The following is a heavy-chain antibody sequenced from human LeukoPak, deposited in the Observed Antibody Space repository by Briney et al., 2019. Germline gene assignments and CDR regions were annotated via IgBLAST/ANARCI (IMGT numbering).Heavy chain of an antibody. Sequence: ASVKVSCKASGYTFTSYGISWVRQAPGQGLEWMGWVSAYNGNTNYAQKLQGRVTMTRDTSISTAYMELSRLRSDDTAGYYCARDFSSDFLPVYYPHYSMAFGAKGPTSPSP. CDR3: ARDFSSDFLPVYYPHYSMAF. CDR1: GYTFTSYG. CDR2: VSAYNGNT. V-gene: IGHV1-18*01. J-gene: IGHJ6*03. D-gene: IGHD3-9*01.